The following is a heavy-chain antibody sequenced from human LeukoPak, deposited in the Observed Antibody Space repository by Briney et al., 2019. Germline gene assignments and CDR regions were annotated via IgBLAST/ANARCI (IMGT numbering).Heavy chain of an antibody. J-gene: IGHJ4*02. D-gene: IGHD1-26*01. CDR3: ARDLLGWELHYFDY. V-gene: IGHV3-30*03. CDR1: GFTFSSFG. Sequence: SGGSLRLSCAASGFTFSSFGMHWVRQAPGKGLEWVSVISYDGNEEYYADSVKGRFSISRDNAKNSLYLQMNSLRAEDTAVYYCARDLLGWELHYFDYWGQGTLVTVSS. CDR2: ISYDGNEE.